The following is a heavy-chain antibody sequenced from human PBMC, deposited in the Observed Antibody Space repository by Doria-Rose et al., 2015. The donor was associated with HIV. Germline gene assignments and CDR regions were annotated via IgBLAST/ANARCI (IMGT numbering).Heavy chain of an antibody. J-gene: IGHJ6*02. CDR1: EYTFIGYY. CDR2: INPNNGDT. V-gene: IGHV1-2*02. CDR3: ATERAYAGFYYNYYGMDV. Sequence: QVQLVQSGADLKKPGDSVRVSCKASEYTFIGYYIHWVRQAPGQGLEWMGWINPNNGDTNHAQKFQGRVTMTRDTSISTAFMELSRLKSDDTAVYYCATERAYAGFYYNYYGMDVWGQGTLVTVSS. D-gene: IGHD3-16*01.